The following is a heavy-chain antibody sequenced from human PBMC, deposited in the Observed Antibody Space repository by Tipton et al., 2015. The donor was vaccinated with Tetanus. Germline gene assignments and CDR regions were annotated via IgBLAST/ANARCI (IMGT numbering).Heavy chain of an antibody. Sequence: TLSLTCTVSGGSISSSSYYWGWIRQPPGKGLEWIGSIYYSGSTYYNPSLKSRVTISVDTSKNQFSLKLSSATAADMAVYYCASPYGDYVWYFDLWGRGTLVTVSS. CDR1: GGSISSSSYY. D-gene: IGHD4-17*01. CDR2: IYYSGST. CDR3: ASPYGDYVWYFDL. V-gene: IGHV4-39*01. J-gene: IGHJ2*01.